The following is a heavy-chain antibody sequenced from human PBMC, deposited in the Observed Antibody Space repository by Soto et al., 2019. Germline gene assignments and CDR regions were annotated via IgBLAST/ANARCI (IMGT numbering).Heavy chain of an antibody. CDR1: GFTFSSYA. CDR2: ISYDGSKK. V-gene: IGHV3-30-3*01. Sequence: PGGSLRLSCAASGFTFSSYAMHWVRQAPGKGLEWVAVISYDGSKKYYADSVKGRFTISRDNSKNTLYLQMNSLRAEDTAVYYCARDLFDYWGQGTLVTVSS. CDR3: ARDLFDY. J-gene: IGHJ4*02.